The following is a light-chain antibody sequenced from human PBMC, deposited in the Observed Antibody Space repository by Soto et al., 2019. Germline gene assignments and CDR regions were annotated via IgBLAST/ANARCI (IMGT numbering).Light chain of an antibody. Sequence: SALTQPASVSGSPGQSITISCTGTSSDVGSYNLVSWYQQHPGKAPKLMIYEGSKRPSGVSNRFSGSKSGNTASLTISGLQAEDEADYYCSSYAGSSTFVFGTGTKVTVL. CDR2: EGS. CDR3: SSYAGSSTFV. J-gene: IGLJ1*01. CDR1: SSDVGSYNL. V-gene: IGLV2-23*01.